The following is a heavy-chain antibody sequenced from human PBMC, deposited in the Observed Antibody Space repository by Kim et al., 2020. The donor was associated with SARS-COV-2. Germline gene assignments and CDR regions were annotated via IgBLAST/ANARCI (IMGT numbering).Heavy chain of an antibody. CDR2: ISGYNANT. CDR3: VRPLAEGLGVFAF. V-gene: IGHV1-18*01. Sequence: ASVKVSCKASGYTFSSYGISWVRQAPGQGPEWVAWISGYNANTLYAEKLQGRVTVTTDTSTSTAYMELRTLRSDDTAVYYCVRPLAEGLGVFAFWGQGTL. D-gene: IGHD3-16*01. CDR1: GYTFSSYG. J-gene: IGHJ4*02.